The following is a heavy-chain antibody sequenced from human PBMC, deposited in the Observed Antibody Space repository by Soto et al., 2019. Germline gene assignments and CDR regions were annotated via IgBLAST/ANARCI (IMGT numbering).Heavy chain of an antibody. V-gene: IGHV4-39*01. J-gene: IGHJ5*02. CDR3: ARSNSGYYKWFDP. CDR1: GDSISNSNYY. D-gene: IGHD3-22*01. Sequence: PSETLSLTCTVSGDSISNSNYYWGWIRQPPGKGLEWIANIYYSGITYCNPSLKSRVAISVDTSKNQFSLKLSSVTAADTAIYYCARSNSGYYKWFDPWGQGTLVTVS. CDR2: IYYSGIT.